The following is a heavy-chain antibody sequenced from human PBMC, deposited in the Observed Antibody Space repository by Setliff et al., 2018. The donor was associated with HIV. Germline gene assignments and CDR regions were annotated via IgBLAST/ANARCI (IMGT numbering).Heavy chain of an antibody. CDR2: VYYSGST. J-gene: IGHJ3*02. D-gene: IGHD3-3*01. Sequence: PSETLSLTCTVSGVSTSSSSYYWGWIRQPPGKGLDWIGYVYYSGSTYYSPSLKSRLTISVDTSKNQFSLKLSSVTAADTAIYYCARVPRITTLRNAFDIWGQGTMVTVSS. CDR3: ARVPRITTLRNAFDI. V-gene: IGHV4-39*07. CDR1: GVSTSSSSYY.